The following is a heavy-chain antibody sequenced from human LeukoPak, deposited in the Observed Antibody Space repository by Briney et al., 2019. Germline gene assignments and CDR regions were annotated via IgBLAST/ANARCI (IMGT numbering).Heavy chain of an antibody. V-gene: IGHV1-2*02. CDR2: INPSSGGT. Sequence: GASVKVSCKASGYTFTGYYMHWVRQAPGQGLEWMGWINPSSGGTNYAQKFQGRVTMTRDTSISTAYMELSRLKSDDTAVYYCARGGRYCSSSTCYYDYWGQGTLVTVSS. CDR3: ARGGRYCSSSTCYYDY. J-gene: IGHJ4*02. D-gene: IGHD2-2*01. CDR1: GYTFTGYY.